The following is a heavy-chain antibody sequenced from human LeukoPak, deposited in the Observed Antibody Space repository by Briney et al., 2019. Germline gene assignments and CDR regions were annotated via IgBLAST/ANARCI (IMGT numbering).Heavy chain of an antibody. CDR1: GFTFDDYA. Sequence: GGSLRLSCAASGFTFDDYAMHWVRQAPGKGLEWVSGISWNSGSIGYADSVKGRFTISRDSAKNSLYLQMNSLRAEDTALYYCAKVSSGWSGGVFWGQGTLVTVSS. J-gene: IGHJ4*02. D-gene: IGHD6-19*01. CDR2: ISWNSGSI. V-gene: IGHV3-9*01. CDR3: AKVSSGWSGGVF.